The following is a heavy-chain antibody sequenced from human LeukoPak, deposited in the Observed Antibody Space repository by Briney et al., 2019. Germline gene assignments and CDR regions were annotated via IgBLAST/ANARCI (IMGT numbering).Heavy chain of an antibody. CDR3: ARVGPHRKMATTRYHFDY. V-gene: IGHV4-59*01. Sequence: PSETLSLTCTVSGGSISSYYWSWIRQSPGKGLECIGYIHYTGSTNYNPSLKSRVTISVETSKNQFSLKLKSVTAADTAVYYCARVGPHRKMATTRYHFDYWGQGTLVTVSS. J-gene: IGHJ4*02. D-gene: IGHD5-24*01. CDR1: GGSISSYY. CDR2: IHYTGST.